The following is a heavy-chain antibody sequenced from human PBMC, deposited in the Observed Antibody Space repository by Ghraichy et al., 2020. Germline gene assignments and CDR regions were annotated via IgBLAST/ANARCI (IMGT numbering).Heavy chain of an antibody. Sequence: GGSLRLSCAASGFTFSSYWMSWVRQAPGKGLEWVANIKQDGSEKYYVDSVKGRFTISRDNAKNSLYLQMNSLRAEDTAVYYCARVKYDFWSGCFDYWGQGTLVTVSS. CDR2: IKQDGSEK. CDR3: ARVKYDFWSGCFDY. J-gene: IGHJ4*02. V-gene: IGHV3-7*03. CDR1: GFTFSSYW. D-gene: IGHD3-3*01.